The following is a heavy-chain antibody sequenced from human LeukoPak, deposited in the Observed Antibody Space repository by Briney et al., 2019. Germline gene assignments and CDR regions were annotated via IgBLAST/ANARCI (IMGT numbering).Heavy chain of an antibody. CDR1: GHSISSGYY. CDR3: TTHRKDYYDTSGPTDV. D-gene: IGHD3-22*01. CDR2: IYHSGST. V-gene: IGHV4-38-2*02. J-gene: IGHJ6*02. Sequence: SETLSLTCTVSGHSISSGYYWGWIRQPPGKGLEWIGNIYHSGSTYYNPSLQSRVTISVDTSKSQFSLSLSSVTAADTAVYYCTTHRKDYYDTSGPTDVWGQGTTVTVSS.